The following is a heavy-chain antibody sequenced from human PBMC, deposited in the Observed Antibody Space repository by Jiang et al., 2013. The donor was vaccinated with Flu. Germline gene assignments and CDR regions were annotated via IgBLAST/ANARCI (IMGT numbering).Heavy chain of an antibody. CDR2: IYSSGNT. Sequence: LLKPSETLSLTCTVSGASISGSYWSWIRQPPGKGLDWIGDIYSSGNTNYKPSLKSRVTISVDPSRNQFSLKLSSVTAADTAVYYCAALKSRGVGLGRFDPWGQGTLVTVSS. D-gene: IGHD3-10*01. CDR1: GASISGSY. J-gene: IGHJ5*02. CDR3: AALKSRGVGLGRFDP. V-gene: IGHV4-4*09.